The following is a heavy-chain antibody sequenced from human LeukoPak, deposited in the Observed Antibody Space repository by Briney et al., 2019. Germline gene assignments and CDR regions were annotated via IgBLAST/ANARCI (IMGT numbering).Heavy chain of an antibody. V-gene: IGHV4-34*01. CDR1: GGSFSGYC. J-gene: IGHJ4*02. D-gene: IGHD6-13*01. CDR2: INHSGST. Sequence: PSETLSLTCAVYGGSFSGYCWSWIRQPPGKVLEWIGEINHSGSTNYNPSLKSRVTISVDTSKNQFSLKLSSVTAADTAVYYCASGPSSWYGDYWGQGTLVTVSS. CDR3: ASGPSSWYGDY.